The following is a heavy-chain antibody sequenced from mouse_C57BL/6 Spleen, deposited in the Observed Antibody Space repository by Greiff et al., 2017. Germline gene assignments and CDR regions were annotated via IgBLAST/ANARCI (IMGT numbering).Heavy chain of an antibody. J-gene: IGHJ3*01. CDR2: IYPRDGST. Sequence: VQRVESGPELVKPGASVKLSCKASGYTFTSYDINWVKQRPGQGLEWIGWIYPRDGSTKYNEKFKGKAILTVDTSSSTAYMELHSLTSEDSAVYFCARGEDDGYLSWFAYWGQGTLVTVSA. V-gene: IGHV1-85*01. CDR3: ARGEDDGYLSWFAY. D-gene: IGHD2-3*01. CDR1: GYTFTSYD.